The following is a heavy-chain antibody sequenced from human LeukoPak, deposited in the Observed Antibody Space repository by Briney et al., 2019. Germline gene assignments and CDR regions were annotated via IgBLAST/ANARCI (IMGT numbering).Heavy chain of an antibody. Sequence: SVKVSCKASGGTFSSYAISWMRQAPGQGLEWMGGIIPIFGTANYAQKFQGRVTITADESTSTAYMELSSLRSEDTAVYYCARDPNYGDYVRFDPWGQGTLVTVSS. V-gene: IGHV1-69*13. J-gene: IGHJ5*02. CDR3: ARDPNYGDYVRFDP. CDR2: IIPIFGTA. CDR1: GGTFSSYA. D-gene: IGHD4-17*01.